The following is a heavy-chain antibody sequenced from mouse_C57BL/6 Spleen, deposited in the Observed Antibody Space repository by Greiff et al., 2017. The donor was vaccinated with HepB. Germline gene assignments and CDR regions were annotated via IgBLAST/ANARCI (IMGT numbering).Heavy chain of an antibody. Sequence: VQLQQPGAELVKPGASVKLSCKASGYTFTSYWMQWVKQRPGQGLEWIGEIDPSVSYTNYNQKFKGKATLTVDTTSSTAYMQLSSLTSEDSAVYYCAGLPDCDAPGWYFDVWGTGTTVTVSS. CDR2: IDPSVSYT. CDR3: AGLPDCDAPGWYFDV. J-gene: IGHJ1*03. CDR1: GYTFTSYW. D-gene: IGHD2-3*01. V-gene: IGHV1-50*01.